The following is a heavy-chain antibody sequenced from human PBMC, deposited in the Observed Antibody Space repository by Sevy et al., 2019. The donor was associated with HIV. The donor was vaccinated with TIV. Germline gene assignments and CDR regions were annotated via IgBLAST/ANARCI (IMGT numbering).Heavy chain of an antibody. D-gene: IGHD3-22*01. CDR1: GFTFSSYG. V-gene: IGHV3-30*18. CDR3: AKGSDYYDSSGYFRSGYFDY. J-gene: IGHJ4*02. CDR2: ISYDGSNK. Sequence: GESLKISCAASGFTFSSYGMHWVRQAPGKGLEWVAVISYDGSNKYYADSVKGRFTISRDNSKNTLYLQMNSLRAEDTAVYYFAKGSDYYDSSGYFRSGYFDYWGQGTLVTVSS.